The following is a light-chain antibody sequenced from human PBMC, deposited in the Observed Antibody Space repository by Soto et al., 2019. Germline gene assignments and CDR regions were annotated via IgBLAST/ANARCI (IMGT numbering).Light chain of an antibody. J-gene: IGLJ2*01. CDR1: SSNIGSNT. CDR2: SNN. V-gene: IGLV1-44*01. Sequence: QSVLTQPPSASGTPGQRVTISCSGSSSNIGSNTVNWYQQLPGTAPKLLIYSNNQRPSGVPDRFSGSKSGTSASLAISGLQSEDEADYYCCSYTTTSTFVFGGGTKVTVL. CDR3: CSYTTTSTFV.